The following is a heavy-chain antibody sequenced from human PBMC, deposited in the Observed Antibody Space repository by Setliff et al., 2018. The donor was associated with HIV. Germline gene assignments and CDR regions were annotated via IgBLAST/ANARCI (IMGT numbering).Heavy chain of an antibody. V-gene: IGHV1-69*10. J-gene: IGHJ4*02. CDR2: AIPMLGIA. CDR1: GGTFSSYV. CDR3: ARSSYYDVNSPFDY. Sequence: SVKVSCKASGGTFSSYVINWVRQAPGQGLEWMGGAIPMLGIANHVHKFQGRVTITADKSTSTAYMELNSLRSENTAVYYCARSSYYDVNSPFDYWGQGTRVTVSS. D-gene: IGHD3-16*01.